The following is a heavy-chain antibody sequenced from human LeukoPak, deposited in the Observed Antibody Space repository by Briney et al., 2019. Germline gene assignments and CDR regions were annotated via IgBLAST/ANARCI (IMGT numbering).Heavy chain of an antibody. CDR2: ISWESGSI. CDR3: ASFDLIDAFDI. V-gene: IGHV3-9*01. CDR1: GFTFDDYA. D-gene: IGHD3-3*01. J-gene: IGHJ3*02. Sequence: GRSLRLSCEASGFTFDDYAMHWVRQAPGKGLEWVSGISWESGSIAYADSVKGRFTISRDNAKNSLYLQMNSLRAADTAVYYCASFDLIDAFDIWGQGTMVTVSS.